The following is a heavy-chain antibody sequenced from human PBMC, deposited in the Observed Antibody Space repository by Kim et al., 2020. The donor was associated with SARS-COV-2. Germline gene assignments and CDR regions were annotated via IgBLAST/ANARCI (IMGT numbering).Heavy chain of an antibody. CDR3: ARGGENYFDS. V-gene: IGHV4-34*01. Sequence: SETLSLTCTVYGGSFSGYYGHWIRQPPGNGLEWIGEINPSGTTTFNPSLMSRVTISLDTSKNRFSLRLTSVTAADTAVFYCARGGENYFDSWGQGSLVTV. CDR1: GGSFSGYY. J-gene: IGHJ4*02. CDR2: INPSGTT. D-gene: IGHD3-16*01.